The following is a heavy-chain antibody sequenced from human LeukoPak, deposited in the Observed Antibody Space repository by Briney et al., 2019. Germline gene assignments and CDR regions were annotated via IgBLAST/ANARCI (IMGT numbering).Heavy chain of an antibody. J-gene: IGHJ4*02. CDR3: ARAWGSYSRGYFDY. CDR1: GYTFTGYY. Sequence: GASVKVSCKASGYTFTGYYMRWVRQAPGQGLEWMGWINPNSGGTNYAQKFQGRVTMTRDTSISTAYMELSRLRSDDTAVYYCARAWGSYSRGYFDYWGQGTLVTVSS. V-gene: IGHV1-2*02. D-gene: IGHD1-26*01. CDR2: INPNSGGT.